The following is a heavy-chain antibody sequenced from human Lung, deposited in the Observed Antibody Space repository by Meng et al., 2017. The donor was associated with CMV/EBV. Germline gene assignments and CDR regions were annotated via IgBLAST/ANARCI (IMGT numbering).Heavy chain of an antibody. CDR1: GGSFSGYY. Sequence: SXTXSLXCAVYGGSFSGYYWSWIRQPPGKGLEWIGEINHSGSTNYNPSLKSRVTISVDTSKNQFSLKLSSVTAADTAVYYCARELGYCSSTSCYTYYYYGMDVXGQGTKVTVSS. J-gene: IGHJ6*02. CDR2: INHSGST. V-gene: IGHV4-34*01. CDR3: ARELGYCSSTSCYTYYYYGMDV. D-gene: IGHD2-2*02.